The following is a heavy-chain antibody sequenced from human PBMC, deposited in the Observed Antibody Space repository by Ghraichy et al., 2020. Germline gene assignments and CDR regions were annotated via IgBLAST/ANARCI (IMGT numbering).Heavy chain of an antibody. J-gene: IGHJ3*01. V-gene: IGHV3-7*03. CDR3: ARGDYYESSGYFIDAFDV. D-gene: IGHD3-22*01. CDR1: GFSFRRYW. CDR2: IKQDGSEK. Sequence: GGSLRLSCAASGFSFRRYWMSWVRQAPGKGLEWVGNIKQDGSEKFYVDSVKGRFSISRDNAKNSLYLQMNSLRAEDTAVYYCARGDYYESSGYFIDAFDVWGLGTMVTVS.